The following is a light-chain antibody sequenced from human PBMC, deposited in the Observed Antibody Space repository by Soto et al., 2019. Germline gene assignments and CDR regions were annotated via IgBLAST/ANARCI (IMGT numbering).Light chain of an antibody. CDR3: QQRSNWPPT. V-gene: IGKV3-11*01. Sequence: EIVMTQSPATLSVSPGERATLSCRASQSVSSYLAWYQQKPGQAPRLLIYDASNRATGIPARFSGSGSGTDFTLTISSLEPEDFAVYYWQQRSNWPPTFGQGTRLEIK. J-gene: IGKJ5*01. CDR2: DAS. CDR1: QSVSSY.